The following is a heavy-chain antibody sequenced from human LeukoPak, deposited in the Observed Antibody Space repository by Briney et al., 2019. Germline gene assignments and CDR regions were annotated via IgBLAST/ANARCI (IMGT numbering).Heavy chain of an antibody. Sequence: TSETLSLTCIVSGGSISSISSNNYHWGWIRQPPGKGLEWIGSIYYSGSTYYNPSLKSRVTISVDTSKDQFSLKLSSVTAADTALYYCAREMGVVTAHGIDVWGQGTTVTVSS. CDR2: IYYSGST. CDR1: GGSISSISSNNYH. CDR3: AREMGVVTAHGIDV. V-gene: IGHV4-39*02. D-gene: IGHD4-23*01. J-gene: IGHJ6*02.